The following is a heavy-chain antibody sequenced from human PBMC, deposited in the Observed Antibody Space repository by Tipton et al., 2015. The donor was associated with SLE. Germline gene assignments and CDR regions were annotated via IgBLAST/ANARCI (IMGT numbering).Heavy chain of an antibody. D-gene: IGHD6-19*01. Sequence: SLRLSCVASGFTFSNDWMGWVRQAPGKGLEWAAYINEDGNEKYYVDSAKGRFTISRDNAENSVHLQMNSVTAEDTAVYYCGRDSIAQWLGLEYFDLWGRGTPVTVSS. CDR3: GRDSIAQWLGLEYFDL. CDR1: GFTFSNDW. V-gene: IGHV3-7*01. CDR2: INEDGNEK. J-gene: IGHJ2*01.